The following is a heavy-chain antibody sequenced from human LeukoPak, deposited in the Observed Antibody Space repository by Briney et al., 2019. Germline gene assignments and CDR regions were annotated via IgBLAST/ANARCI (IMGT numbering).Heavy chain of an antibody. CDR1: GFTFSSYD. CDR2: TSGSGVRT. V-gene: IGHV3-23*01. D-gene: IGHD6-13*01. CDR3: AQDRVAAAGSFDY. Sequence: PGGSLRLSCAASGFTFSSYDMSWVRQAPGKGLEWVSCTSGSGVRTHYADSVKGRFTISRDNSKNTLYLQMNSLRAEDTAVYYCAQDRVAAAGSFDYWGQGTLVTVSS. J-gene: IGHJ4*02.